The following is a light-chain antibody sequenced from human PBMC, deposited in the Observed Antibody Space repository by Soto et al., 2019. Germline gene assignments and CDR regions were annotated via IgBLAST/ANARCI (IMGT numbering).Light chain of an antibody. CDR1: SSDIGAYNY. J-gene: IGLJ2*01. V-gene: IGLV2-14*01. Sequence: QSVLTQPASVSGSPGQSITISCTGTSSDIGAYNYVSWYQQHPGKAPKLMLYEVSNRPSGVSNRFSGSKSGNTASLTISGLQAEDEADYYCNSYTSSNTRVFGGGTKLTVL. CDR2: EVS. CDR3: NSYTSSNTRV.